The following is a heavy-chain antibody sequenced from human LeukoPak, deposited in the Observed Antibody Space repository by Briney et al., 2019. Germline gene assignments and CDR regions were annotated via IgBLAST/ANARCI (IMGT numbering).Heavy chain of an antibody. D-gene: IGHD3-22*01. CDR3: ASLIYDSSGYYFDK. J-gene: IGHJ4*02. CDR1: GGSISSYH. CDR2: IQYSGST. Sequence: PSETLSLTCTVSGGSISSYHWSWIRQSPGKGLEWMGYIQYSGSTNRNPSLKSRATISVDTSKNQFSLKLSSVTAADTAVYYCASLIYDSSGYYFDKWGQGTLVTVSS. V-gene: IGHV4-59*08.